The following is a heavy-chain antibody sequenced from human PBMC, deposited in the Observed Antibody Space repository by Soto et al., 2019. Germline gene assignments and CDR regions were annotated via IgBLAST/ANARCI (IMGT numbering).Heavy chain of an antibody. D-gene: IGHD3-10*01. J-gene: IGHJ4*02. V-gene: IGHV1-8*01. Sequence: QVHLVQSGAELKKPGASVKVSCKASGYTFSNYDMNWVRQATGQGPEWIGWVNPNNGGTGYAQKFQGRVTLTTDISTTTAYMELTSLRSEDTAIYYCAKVSRKGSAIDFDYWGQGTLITVSS. CDR2: VNPNNGGT. CDR3: AKVSRKGSAIDFDY. CDR1: GYTFSNYD.